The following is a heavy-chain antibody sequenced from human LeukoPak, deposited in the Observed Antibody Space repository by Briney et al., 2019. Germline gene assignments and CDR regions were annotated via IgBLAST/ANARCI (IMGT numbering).Heavy chain of an antibody. V-gene: IGHV4-39*07. Sequence: SETLSLTCTVSGDSISGSSYYWGWIRQPPGKGLEWIGSIYYSGSTYYNPPLKSRVTVSVDTSKNQFSLKLSSVTAADTAVYYCARVTEWLGYFDYWGQGTLVTVSS. CDR3: ARVTEWLGYFDY. CDR2: IYYSGST. CDR1: GDSISGSSYY. J-gene: IGHJ4*02. D-gene: IGHD6-19*01.